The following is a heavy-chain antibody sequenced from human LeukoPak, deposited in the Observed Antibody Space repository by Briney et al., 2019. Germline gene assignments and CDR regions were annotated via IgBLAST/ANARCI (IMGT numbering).Heavy chain of an antibody. CDR3: ARDNLQYFDY. V-gene: IGHV3-66*02. D-gene: IGHD5-24*01. Sequence: GGSLRLSCAASGFTVSSDYMSWVRQAPGRGLEWVSVIYSGGSTYYADSVKGRFTISRDNSKNTLYLQMNSLRAEDTAVYYCARDNLQYFDYWGQGTLVTVSS. CDR2: IYSGGST. J-gene: IGHJ4*02. CDR1: GFTVSSDY.